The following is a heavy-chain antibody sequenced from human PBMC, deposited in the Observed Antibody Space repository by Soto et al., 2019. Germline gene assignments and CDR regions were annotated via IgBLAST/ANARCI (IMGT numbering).Heavy chain of an antibody. V-gene: IGHV3-53*01. D-gene: IGHD3-22*01. CDR1: GFTVSNNY. Sequence: LRLSCAASGFTVSNNYMVWVRQAPGKGLEWVSVIYSGGSTYYADSVKGRFTISRDKSNNTLYLQMKTLRAEDTAVYYCARGLNYFDHHAFDIWGQGTRVT. CDR3: ARGLNYFDHHAFDI. J-gene: IGHJ3*02. CDR2: IYSGGST.